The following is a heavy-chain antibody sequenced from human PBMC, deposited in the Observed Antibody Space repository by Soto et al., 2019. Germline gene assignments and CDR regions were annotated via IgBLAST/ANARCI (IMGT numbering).Heavy chain of an antibody. Sequence: ASVKVSCKASGYTFTSYGISWVRQAPGQGLEWMGWISAYNGNTNYAQKLQGRVTMTTDTSTSTAYMELRSLRSDDTAVYYCARDLGYYDSSGYKQIDYWGQGTLVTVSS. D-gene: IGHD3-22*01. J-gene: IGHJ4*02. CDR2: ISAYNGNT. CDR1: GYTFTSYG. V-gene: IGHV1-18*01. CDR3: ARDLGYYDSSGYKQIDY.